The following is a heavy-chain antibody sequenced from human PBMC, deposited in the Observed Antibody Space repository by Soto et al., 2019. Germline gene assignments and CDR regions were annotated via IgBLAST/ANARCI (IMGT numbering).Heavy chain of an antibody. CDR1: GYTFTSYY. J-gene: IGHJ6*02. Sequence: AASVKVSCKASGYTFTSYYMHWVRQAPGQGLEWMGIINPSGGSTSYAQKFQGRVTMTRDTSTSTVYMEQSSLRSEDTAVYYCARDYANQKAMRNYDYYDRIEGWVQGTT. CDR3: ARDYANQKAMRNYDYYDRIEG. D-gene: IGHD2-2*01. CDR2: INPSGGST. V-gene: IGHV1-46*01.